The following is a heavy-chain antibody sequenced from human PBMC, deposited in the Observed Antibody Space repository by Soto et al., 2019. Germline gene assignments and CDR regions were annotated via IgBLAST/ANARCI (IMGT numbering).Heavy chain of an antibody. D-gene: IGHD2-15*01. V-gene: IGHV3-23*01. CDR1: GFTFSNYA. Sequence: PGGSLRLSCAASGFTFSNYAMSWVRQAPGKGLEWVSTISVSGGITYYADSVKGRFTISRDNSKNTLNLQMNSLRAEDTAVYYCAKPRCSGGSCYYYYGRDVWGEGTTVNVSS. CDR3: AKPRCSGGSCYYYYGRDV. J-gene: IGHJ6*04. CDR2: ISVSGGIT.